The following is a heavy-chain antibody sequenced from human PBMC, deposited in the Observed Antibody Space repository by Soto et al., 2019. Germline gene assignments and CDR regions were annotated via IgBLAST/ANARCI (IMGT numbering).Heavy chain of an antibody. D-gene: IGHD2-21*02. CDR3: ASTAARKTRYYFDY. CDR2: IIPIFGTA. CDR1: GGTFSSYA. V-gene: IGHV1-69*13. Sequence: SVKVSCKASGGTFSSYAISWVRQAPGQGLEWMGGIIPIFGTANYAQKFQGRVTITADESTSTAYMELSSLRSEDTAVYYCASTAARKTRYYFDYWGQGTLVTVSS. J-gene: IGHJ4*02.